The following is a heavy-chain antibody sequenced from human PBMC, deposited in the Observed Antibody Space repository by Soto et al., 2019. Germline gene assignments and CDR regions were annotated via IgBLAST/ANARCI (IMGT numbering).Heavy chain of an antibody. CDR1: GYTFTSSY. D-gene: IGHD2-8*02. V-gene: IGHV1-46*01. Sequence: QMQLVQSGAEVKKPGASVKVSCKASGYTFTSSYIHWVRQAPGQGPEWMGIINPTGGGTSYAQNLQGRVTMTRDTSTRTVYMELNSLRSDDTAVYYCARGPGASGLDVWGQGTTVIVSS. J-gene: IGHJ6*02. CDR2: INPTGGGT. CDR3: ARGPGASGLDV.